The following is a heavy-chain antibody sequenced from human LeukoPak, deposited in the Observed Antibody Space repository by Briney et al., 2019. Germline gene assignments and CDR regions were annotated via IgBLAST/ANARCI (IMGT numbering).Heavy chain of an antibody. CDR3: AKDPNGDYLGAFDS. D-gene: IGHD4-17*01. CDR1: VISLTTEA. Sequence: GGALRLSPAGPVISLTTEAMSGLPPGPGEGVGRGSRLHGRGGGTNYADSVRGRFTISRDNSKKTLFLQMNRLRVDDTAVYYCAKDPNGDYLGAFDSWGQGTMVTVSS. V-gene: IGHV3-23*01. J-gene: IGHJ3*02. CDR2: LHGRGGGT.